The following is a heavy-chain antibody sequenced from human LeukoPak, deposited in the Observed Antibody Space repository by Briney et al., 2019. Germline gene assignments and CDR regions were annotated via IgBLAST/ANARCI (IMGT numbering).Heavy chain of an antibody. CDR1: GDSINKYF. J-gene: IGHJ4*02. CDR2: ISHSGNT. CDR3: ARAGPENLNRRYYIDF. V-gene: IGHV4-59*01. Sequence: PSETLSLTCTVSGDSINKYFWSWLRQSPGKGLEWIGYISHSGNTNYNPSLKSRVTISLDKSNNQFSLRLSSVTAADTAVYYCARAGPENLNRRYYIDFWGQGILLPSPQ. D-gene: IGHD1-14*01.